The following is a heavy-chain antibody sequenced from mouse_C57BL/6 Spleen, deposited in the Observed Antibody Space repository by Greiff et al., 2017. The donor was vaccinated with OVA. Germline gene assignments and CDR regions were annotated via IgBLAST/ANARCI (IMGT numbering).Heavy chain of an antibody. J-gene: IGHJ4*01. V-gene: IGHV5-9-1*02. D-gene: IGHD2-4*01. CDR2: ISSGGDYI. Sequence: EVQRVESGEGLVKPGGSLKLSCAASGFTFSSYAMSWVRQTPEKRLEWVAYISSGGDYIYYADTVKGRFTISRDNARNTLYLQMSSLKSEDTAMYYCTRENYDYENYYAMDYWGQGTSVTVSS. CDR3: TRENYDYENYYAMDY. CDR1: GFTFSSYA.